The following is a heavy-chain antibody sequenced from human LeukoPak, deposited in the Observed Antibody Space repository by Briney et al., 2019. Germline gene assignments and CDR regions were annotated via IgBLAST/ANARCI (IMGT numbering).Heavy chain of an antibody. CDR2: IYYSGST. Sequence: SETLSLTRTVSGGSISSSSYYWGWIRRPPGKGLEWIGSIYYSGSTYYNPSLKSRVTISVDTSKNQFSLKLSSVTAADTAVYYCAFGLYDFDYWGQGTLVTVSS. CDR3: AFGLYDFDY. CDR1: GGSISSSSYY. D-gene: IGHD5/OR15-5a*01. V-gene: IGHV4-39*07. J-gene: IGHJ4*02.